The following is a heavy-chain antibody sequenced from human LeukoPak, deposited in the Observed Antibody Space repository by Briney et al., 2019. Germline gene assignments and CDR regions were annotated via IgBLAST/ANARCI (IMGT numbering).Heavy chain of an antibody. D-gene: IGHD3-10*01. CDR2: IYHSGST. Sequence: SETLSLTRTVSGGSISSYSWSWIRQPPGRGLEWIGYIYHSGSTNYNPSLKSRVTMSVDTSKNQFSLKLSSVTAADTAVYYCARSFGSGSYFDYWGQGTLVTVSS. CDR1: GGSISSYS. V-gene: IGHV4-59*08. J-gene: IGHJ4*02. CDR3: ARSFGSGSYFDY.